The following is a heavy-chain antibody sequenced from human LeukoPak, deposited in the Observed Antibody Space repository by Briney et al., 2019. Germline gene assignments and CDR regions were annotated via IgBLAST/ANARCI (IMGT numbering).Heavy chain of an antibody. D-gene: IGHD3-22*01. CDR1: GYTFTGYY. Sequence: GASVKVSCKTSGYTFTGYYIQWVREAPGQGLEWMGWINPNSGGASYVQRFQGRVTMTSDTSISTAYMELSSLRSDDTAVYYCARDSRNYYDSRGGEDEAFDIWGQGTMVTVSS. J-gene: IGHJ3*02. CDR3: ARDSRNYYDSRGGEDEAFDI. V-gene: IGHV1-2*02. CDR2: INPNSGGA.